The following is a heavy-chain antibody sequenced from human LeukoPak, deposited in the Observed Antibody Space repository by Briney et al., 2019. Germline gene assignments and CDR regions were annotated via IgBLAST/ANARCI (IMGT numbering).Heavy chain of an antibody. CDR3: ATSRIVLMVYAILDF. Sequence: ASVKVSCKASGYTFASYAITWVRQAPGQGLEWLGWINPYNGKTDYAQKLQGRVTMTTDTSTSTAYMELRSLRSEDTAVYYCATSRIVLMVYAILDFWGQGTMVTVSS. V-gene: IGHV1-18*01. D-gene: IGHD2-8*01. J-gene: IGHJ3*01. CDR2: INPYNGKT. CDR1: GYTFASYA.